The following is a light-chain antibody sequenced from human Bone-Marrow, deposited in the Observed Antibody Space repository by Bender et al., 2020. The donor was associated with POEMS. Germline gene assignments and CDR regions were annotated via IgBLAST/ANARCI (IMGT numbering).Light chain of an antibody. CDR2: EVN. CDR1: SSDVGTYNL. Sequence: QSALTQPASVSGSPGQSITISCAGTSSDVGTYNLVSWYQQRPGKAPNLIIYEVNKRPSGISHRFSGSKSGNTASLTISGLQAEDEADYYCSSYTTSSTVIFGGGTKLTVL. V-gene: IGLV2-14*02. J-gene: IGLJ2*01. CDR3: SSYTTSSTVI.